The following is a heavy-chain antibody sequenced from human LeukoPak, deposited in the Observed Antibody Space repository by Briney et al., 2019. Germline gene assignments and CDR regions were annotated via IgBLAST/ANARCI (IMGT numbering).Heavy chain of an antibody. J-gene: IGHJ5*02. D-gene: IGHD2-2*01. Sequence: GASVKVSCKASGYTFSSYAISWVRQAPGQGLEWMGGIIPIFGTANYAQKFQGRVTITADESTSTAYMELSRLRSDDTAVYYCAREGHCSSTSCYGNWFDPWGQGTLVTVSS. V-gene: IGHV1-69*13. CDR1: GYTFSSYA. CDR2: IIPIFGTA. CDR3: AREGHCSSTSCYGNWFDP.